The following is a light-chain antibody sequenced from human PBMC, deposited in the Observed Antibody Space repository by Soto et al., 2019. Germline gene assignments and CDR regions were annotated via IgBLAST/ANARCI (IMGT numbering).Light chain of an antibody. CDR2: DTS. V-gene: IGKV3-20*01. Sequence: EIMLTQSPGTLSLSPGERATLSCRASQSVRDRYLAWYQQKPGQAPSLLIYDTSTRATGVPDRFSGSGSGTDFALTISRVEPEDFAVYFCQQYNNWPLTFGGGTKVDI. CDR1: QSVRDRY. CDR3: QQYNNWPLT. J-gene: IGKJ4*01.